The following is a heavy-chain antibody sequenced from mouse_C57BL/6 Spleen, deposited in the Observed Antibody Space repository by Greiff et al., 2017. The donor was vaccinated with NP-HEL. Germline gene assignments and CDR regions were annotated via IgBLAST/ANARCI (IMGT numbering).Heavy chain of an antibody. CDR2: INPSSGYT. CDR3: ARSDMVTTRRYYAMDY. J-gene: IGHJ4*01. D-gene: IGHD2-2*01. CDR1: GYTFTSYT. Sequence: QVQLQQSGAELARPGASVKMSCKASGYTFTSYTMHWVKQRPGQGLEWIGYINPSSGYTKYNQKFKDKATLTADKSSSTAYMQLSSLTSEDSAVYYCARSDMVTTRRYYAMDYWGQGTSVTVSS. V-gene: IGHV1-4*01.